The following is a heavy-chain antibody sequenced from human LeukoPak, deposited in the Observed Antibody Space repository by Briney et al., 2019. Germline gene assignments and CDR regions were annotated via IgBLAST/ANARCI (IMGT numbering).Heavy chain of an antibody. V-gene: IGHV1-24*01. D-gene: IGHD5-24*01. CDR2: FDPEDGET. CDR3: ATAPREVAVFDY. CDR1: GYTLTELS. Sequence: GASVKVSCKVSGYTLTELSMHWVRQAPGNGLEWMGGFDPEDGETIYAQKFQGRVTMTEDTSTDTAYMELSSLRSEDTAVYYCATAPREVAVFDYWGQGTLVTVSS. J-gene: IGHJ4*02.